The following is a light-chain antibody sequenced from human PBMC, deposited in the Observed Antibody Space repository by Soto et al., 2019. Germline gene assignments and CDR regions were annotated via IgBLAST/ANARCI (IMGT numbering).Light chain of an antibody. CDR2: AAS. CDR1: QSISNY. Sequence: MSQSPASLSASVGDRVTITCRASQSISNYLNWYQQKPGKAPKLLIYAASSLQSGVPSRFSGSGSGTDFTLTISSLQPEDFATYYCQQSDSTPLTFGQGISVDI. CDR3: QQSDSTPLT. V-gene: IGKV1-39*01. J-gene: IGKJ1*01.